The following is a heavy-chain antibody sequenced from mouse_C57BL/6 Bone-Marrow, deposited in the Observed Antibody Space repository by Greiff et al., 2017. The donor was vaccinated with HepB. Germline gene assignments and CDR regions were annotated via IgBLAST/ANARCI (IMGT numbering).Heavy chain of an antibody. D-gene: IGHD1-1*01. J-gene: IGHJ3*01. Sequence: EVKVVESGGGLVQSGRSLRLSCATSGFTFSDFYMEWVRQAPGKGLEWIAARRNKANDYTTEYSASVKGRFIVSRDTSQSILYLQMNALRAEDTAIYYCARDADGSSYWFAYWGQGTLVTVSA. CDR3: ARDADGSSYWFAY. CDR2: RRNKANDYTT. CDR1: GFTFSDFY. V-gene: IGHV7-1*01.